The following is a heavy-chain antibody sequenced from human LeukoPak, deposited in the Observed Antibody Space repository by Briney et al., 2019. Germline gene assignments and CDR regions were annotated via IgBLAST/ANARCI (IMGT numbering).Heavy chain of an antibody. J-gene: IGHJ4*02. CDR3: ARGSRGYSYG. CDR1: GGSVSSGSYY. V-gene: IGHV4-61*01. D-gene: IGHD5-18*01. CDR2: IYYSAST. Sequence: SETLSLTCTVSGGSVSSGSYYWSWIRQPPGKGLEWIGYIYYSASTNYNPSLKSRVTISVDTSNNQFSLKLSSVTAADTAVYYCARGSRGYSYGGGQGTLVTVSS.